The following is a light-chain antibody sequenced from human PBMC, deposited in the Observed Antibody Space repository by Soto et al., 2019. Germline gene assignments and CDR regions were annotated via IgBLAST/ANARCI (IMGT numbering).Light chain of an antibody. V-gene: IGLV1-47*01. CDR3: AAWDDNLSGFYV. J-gene: IGLJ1*01. CDR2: RNS. Sequence: SALTQSPSASGTPGQRVTISCSGSASTIGRNYVYWYQQLPGTAPKLLIYRNSQRPSGVPDRFSGSKSGTSASLAISGLRSEDEADYYCAAWDDNLSGFYVFGDGTKVTVL. CDR1: ASTIGRNY.